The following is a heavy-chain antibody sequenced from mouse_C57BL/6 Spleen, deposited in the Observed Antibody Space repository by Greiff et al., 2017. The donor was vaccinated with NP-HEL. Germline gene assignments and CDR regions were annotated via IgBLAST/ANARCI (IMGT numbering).Heavy chain of an antibody. J-gene: IGHJ2*01. D-gene: IGHD1-1*01. V-gene: IGHV3-6*01. CDR2: ISYDGSN. CDR1: GYSIPSGYY. CDR3: ARGDTTDYFDY. Sequence: EVQLQQSGPGLVKPSQSLSLTCSVTGYSIPSGYYWNWIRQFPGNKLEWMGYISYDGSNNYNPSLKNRISITRDTSKNQFFLKLNSVTTEDTATYYCARGDTTDYFDYWGQGTTLTVSS.